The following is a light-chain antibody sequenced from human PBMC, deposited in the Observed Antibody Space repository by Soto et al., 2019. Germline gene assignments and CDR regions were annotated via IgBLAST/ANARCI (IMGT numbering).Light chain of an antibody. J-gene: IGLJ1*01. Sequence: QSALTQPPSVSGAPGQRVTISGTGSSSNIGAGYDVHWYQQLPGTAPKLLIYGNSNRPSGVPDRFSGSKSGTSASLAITGLQAEDEADYYCQSYDSSLSANYVFGTGTKVTVL. V-gene: IGLV1-40*01. CDR1: SSNIGAGYD. CDR2: GNS. CDR3: QSYDSSLSANYV.